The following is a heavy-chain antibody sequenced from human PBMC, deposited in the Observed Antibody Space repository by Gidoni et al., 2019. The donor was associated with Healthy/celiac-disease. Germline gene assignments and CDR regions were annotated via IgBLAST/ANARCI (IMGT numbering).Heavy chain of an antibody. CDR1: GGSFSGYY. V-gene: IGHV4-34*01. D-gene: IGHD6-13*01. CDR3: ARGSVIAAAGTGAWCVDY. J-gene: IGHJ4*02. Sequence: QVQLQQWGAGLLKPSETLSLTCAVYGGSFSGYYWSWIRQPPGKGLEWIGEINHRGSTNYNPSLKSRVTISVDTSKNQFSLKLSSVTAADTAVYYCARGSVIAAAGTGAWCVDYWGQGTLVTVSS. CDR2: INHRGST.